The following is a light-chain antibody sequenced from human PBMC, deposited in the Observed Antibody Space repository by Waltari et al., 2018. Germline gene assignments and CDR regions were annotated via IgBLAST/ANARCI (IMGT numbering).Light chain of an antibody. CDR2: GAS. CDR1: ESISRY. J-gene: IGKJ1*01. Sequence: IMLTQSPGTLSPSPGERATLSCRASESISRYVLWYQQKPGQAPRLLIYGASTRATGIPDRFSGSGSGTDFSLTISGLEPEDSAVYYCQHHFRLPATFGQGTKVEIK. CDR3: QHHFRLPAT. V-gene: IGKV3-20*01.